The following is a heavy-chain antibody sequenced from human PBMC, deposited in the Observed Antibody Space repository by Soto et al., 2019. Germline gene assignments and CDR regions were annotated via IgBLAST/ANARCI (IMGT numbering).Heavy chain of an antibody. J-gene: IGHJ6*02. V-gene: IGHV3-48*03. CDR2: ISSSGSTI. D-gene: IGHD3-16*01. CDR3: ARELVGEGGYYYYGMDV. CDR1: GFTFSSYE. Sequence: EVQLVESGGGLVQPGGSLRLSCAASGFTFSSYEMNWVRQAPGKGLEWVSYISSSGSTIYYADSVKGRFTISRDNAKNSLYLQMNRLRAEDTAVYYCARELVGEGGYYYYGMDVWGQGTTVTVSS.